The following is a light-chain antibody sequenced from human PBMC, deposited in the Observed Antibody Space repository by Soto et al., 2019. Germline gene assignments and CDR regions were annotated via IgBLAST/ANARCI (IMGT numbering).Light chain of an antibody. V-gene: IGKV2-30*01. Sequence: VVMTQSQLSLPVTLGQPASISCRSSQSLVYSDGNTYLHWFQQRPGQSPRRLIYKVSNRDSGVPSRFSGSGSGTEFTLTISSLQPDDFATYYCQQYNSIGNTFGQGTKV. CDR1: QSLVYSDGNTY. J-gene: IGKJ1*01. CDR2: KVS. CDR3: QQYNSIGNT.